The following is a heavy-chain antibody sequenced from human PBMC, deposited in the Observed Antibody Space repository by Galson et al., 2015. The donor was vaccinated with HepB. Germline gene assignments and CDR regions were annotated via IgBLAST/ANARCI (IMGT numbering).Heavy chain of an antibody. CDR2: IDWDDDK. CDR1: GFSLSTSGMR. Sequence: PALVKPTQTLTLTCTFSGFSLSTSGMRVSWIRQPPGKALEWLARIDWDDDKFYSTSLKTRLTISKDTSKNQVVLTMTNMDPVDTATYYCARSTMGITIFEYWGQGTLVTVSS. J-gene: IGHJ4*02. CDR3: ARSTMGITIFEY. D-gene: IGHD3-3*01. V-gene: IGHV2-70*04.